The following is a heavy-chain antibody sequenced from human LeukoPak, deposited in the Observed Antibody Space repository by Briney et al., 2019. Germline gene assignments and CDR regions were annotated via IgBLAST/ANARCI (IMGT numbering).Heavy chain of an antibody. CDR2: IYNSGST. CDR3: ARARAFVWGSYRYIPYYFDP. Sequence: SETLSLTCTVSGYSISSGYYWGWIRQPPGKGLEWIGSIYNSGSTYYNPSLKSRVTISVDTSKNQFSLNLRSVTAADTAVYFCARARAFVWGSYRYIPYYFDPWGQGTLVTVSS. V-gene: IGHV4-38-2*02. CDR1: GYSISSGYY. J-gene: IGHJ5*02. D-gene: IGHD3-16*02.